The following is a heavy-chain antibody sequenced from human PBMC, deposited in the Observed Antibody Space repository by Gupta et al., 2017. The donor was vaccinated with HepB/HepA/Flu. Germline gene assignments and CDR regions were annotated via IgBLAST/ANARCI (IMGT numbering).Heavy chain of an antibody. CDR3: SKRRAQQLDKFFFDF. Sequence: EVQLLESGGTWVQPGGSLRLSCAASGFTFSNYAMSWVLQAPGKVLEWVSSISSSGEHKYFAASVKGRFTIYRDKSKKTLYLQMRRLRGEDKAVYYCSKRRAQQLDKFFFDFWGQGTLVQVS. CDR2: ISSSGEHK. CDR1: GFTFSNYA. J-gene: IGHJ4*02. V-gene: IGHV3-23*01. D-gene: IGHD2-2*03.